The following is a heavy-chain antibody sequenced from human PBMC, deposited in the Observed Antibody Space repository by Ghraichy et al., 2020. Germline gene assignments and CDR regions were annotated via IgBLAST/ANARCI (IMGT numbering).Heavy chain of an antibody. Sequence: GGSLRLSCAASGFAFSTYSMDWVRQAPGKGLELLSYITSTSSPIYYADSVKGRFAISRDNAKNSLYLQMNSLRVEDTAVYYCARARPRSSGSHQYYYGMDVWGQGTTVTVSS. V-gene: IGHV3-48*01. CDR1: GFAFSTYS. J-gene: IGHJ6*02. CDR2: ITSTSSPI. CDR3: ARARPRSSGSHQYYYGMDV. D-gene: IGHD6-13*01.